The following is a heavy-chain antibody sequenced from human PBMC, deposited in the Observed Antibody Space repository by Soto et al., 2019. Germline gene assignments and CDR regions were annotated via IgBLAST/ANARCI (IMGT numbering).Heavy chain of an antibody. Sequence: ASVKVSCKTSGYTFSNYGITWVRQAPGQPLEWLGWISLYSDGTNYAQKFQGGVPMTTDTSTTTAYMELRSLRSDDTAVYYCARVVPGAEAWFGPWGQGTLVTVSS. CDR1: GYTFSNYG. V-gene: IGHV1-18*01. J-gene: IGHJ5*02. CDR3: ARVVPGAEAWFGP. D-gene: IGHD2-2*01. CDR2: ISLYSDGT.